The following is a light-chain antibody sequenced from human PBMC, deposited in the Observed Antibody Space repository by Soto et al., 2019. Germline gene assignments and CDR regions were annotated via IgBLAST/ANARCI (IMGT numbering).Light chain of an antibody. CDR1: QSVGSN. CDR3: QQYGSSPTT. J-gene: IGKJ1*01. CDR2: GAS. Sequence: EIVMTQSPDTLSVSPGERATLSCRASQSVGSNLAWYQKKPGQAPRLLIFGASTRATGIPARFSGSGSGTDFTLTISRLEPEDFAVYYCQQYGSSPTTFGQGTKVEIK. V-gene: IGKV3-20*01.